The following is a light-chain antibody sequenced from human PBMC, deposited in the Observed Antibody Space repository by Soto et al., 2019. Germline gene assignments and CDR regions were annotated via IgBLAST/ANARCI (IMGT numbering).Light chain of an antibody. V-gene: IGKV1-39*01. CDR2: AAS. J-gene: IGKJ1*01. Sequence: DFPLTQSPSSLSASVGDRVTLTCRTSESIRGYLSWYQQKAGQPPKLLIFAASSLQTGVPSRFSGRGSGTEYTLTISSLQADDFATYYCHQSYISPPAFGQGTKVEIQ. CDR3: HQSYISPPA. CDR1: ESIRGY.